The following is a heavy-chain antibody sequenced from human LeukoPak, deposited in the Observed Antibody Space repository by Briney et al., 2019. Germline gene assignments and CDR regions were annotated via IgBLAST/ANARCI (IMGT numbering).Heavy chain of an antibody. D-gene: IGHD2-2*01. J-gene: IGHJ4*02. V-gene: IGHV3-23*01. CDR2: ISGSGGST. CDR1: GFTFSSYA. CDR3: AKDLRQLLAEYYFDY. Sequence: GGSLRLSCAASGFTFSSYAMSWVRQAPGKGLEWVSAISGSGGSTYYADSVKGRFTISRDNSKNTLYLQMNSLRAEVTAVYYCAKDLRQLLAEYYFDYWGQGTLVTVSS.